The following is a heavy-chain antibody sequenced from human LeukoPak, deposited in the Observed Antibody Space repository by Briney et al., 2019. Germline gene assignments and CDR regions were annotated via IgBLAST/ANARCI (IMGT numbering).Heavy chain of an antibody. V-gene: IGHV3-7*03. Sequence: GGSLGLSCSASGLTFSRRWMSWVRQTPGKGLEWVANIKEDGSQKYYADSVMGRFTISRDNAENSLYLQLNSLRAEDTAMYYCAGDRGYLQFDYWGQGTLVTVSS. CDR1: GLTFSRRW. J-gene: IGHJ4*02. CDR3: AGDRGYLQFDY. D-gene: IGHD3-10*01. CDR2: IKEDGSQK.